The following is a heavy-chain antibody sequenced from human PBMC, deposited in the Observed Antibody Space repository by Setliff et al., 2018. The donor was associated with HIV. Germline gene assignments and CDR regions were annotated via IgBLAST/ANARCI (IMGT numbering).Heavy chain of an antibody. CDR3: AKDLSWGASDY. CDR2: INTDGSST. V-gene: IGHV3-74*01. Sequence: GGSLRLSCSASGFTFSSYAMHWVRQAPGKGLVWVSLINTDGSSTSYAGSVKGRFTISRDNAKNTLYLQMHSLTAEDTAVYYCAKDLSWGASDYWGQGTLVTVSS. CDR1: GFTFSSYA. D-gene: IGHD7-27*01. J-gene: IGHJ4*02.